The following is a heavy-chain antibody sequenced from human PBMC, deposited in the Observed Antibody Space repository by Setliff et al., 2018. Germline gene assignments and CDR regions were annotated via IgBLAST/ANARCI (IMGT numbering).Heavy chain of an antibody. CDR3: AKDARRSWYFFDY. CDR2: IIGSGGSS. Sequence: GGSLRLSCAVSGFTFSSYGMSWVRQAPGKGLEWVSAIIGSGGSSYYADSVKGRFTISRDNSKNTLYLQMNSLRDEDTAVYYCAKDARRSWYFFDYWGQGALVTVSS. V-gene: IGHV3-23*01. D-gene: IGHD6-13*01. J-gene: IGHJ4*02. CDR1: GFTFSSYG.